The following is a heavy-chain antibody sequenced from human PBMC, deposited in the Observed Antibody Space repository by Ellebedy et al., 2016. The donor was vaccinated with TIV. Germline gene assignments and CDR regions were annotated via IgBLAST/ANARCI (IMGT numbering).Heavy chain of an antibody. D-gene: IGHD6-6*01. CDR1: GFTFSNYA. Sequence: PGGSLRLSCAASGFTFSNYAMNPVRQSPGKGLECVSGISSSGDSTYYADSVKGRFTVSRDNSKNTLFIQVNSLRAEDTAVYYCIFKGMSARLYWGQGTLVTVSS. V-gene: IGHV3-23*01. CDR3: IFKGMSARLY. CDR2: ISSSGDST. J-gene: IGHJ1*01.